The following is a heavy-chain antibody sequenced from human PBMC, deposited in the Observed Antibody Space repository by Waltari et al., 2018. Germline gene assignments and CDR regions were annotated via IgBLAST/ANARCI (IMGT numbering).Heavy chain of an antibody. V-gene: IGHV3-53*02. Sequence: EVQLVETGGGLIQPGGSLRLSCVASGFNVSNNYMSWVRQAPGKGLEGVSIIYSGGSTFDAESVKCRFTISRDNSKNTLDLQMSSLRVEDTAMYYCARGSMIVGVLVPFDSWGQGTLVTVSS. D-gene: IGHD3-3*01. CDR1: GFNVSNNY. CDR2: IYSGGST. CDR3: ARGSMIVGVLVPFDS. J-gene: IGHJ4*02.